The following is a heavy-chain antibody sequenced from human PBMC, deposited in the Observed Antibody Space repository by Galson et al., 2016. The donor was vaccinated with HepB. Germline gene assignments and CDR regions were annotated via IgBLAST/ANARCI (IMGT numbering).Heavy chain of an antibody. CDR3: ARDLPDDSVEYVDVFDL. V-gene: IGHV3-11*01. J-gene: IGHJ3*01. D-gene: IGHD4-17*01. Sequence: SLRLSCAASGFTFSDYHMNWIRQAPWKGLEWISYISRSGDSMLYAASVRGRFSISRGNAKKSLYLQMPNLRAEDTAVYFCARDLPDDSVEYVDVFDLWGQGTMVTVSS. CDR2: ISRSGDSM. CDR1: GFTFSDYH.